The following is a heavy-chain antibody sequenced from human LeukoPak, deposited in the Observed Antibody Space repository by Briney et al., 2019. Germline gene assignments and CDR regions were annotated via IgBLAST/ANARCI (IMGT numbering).Heavy chain of an antibody. CDR3: ARSPGGFDY. CDR2: INHSGST. D-gene: IGHD3-10*01. V-gene: IGHV4-34*01. J-gene: IGHJ4*02. Sequence: KPSETLSLTCAVYGGSFSGYYWSWIRQPPGKGLEWIGEINHSGSTNYNPSLKSRVTISVDTSKNQFSLKLSSVTAADTAVYYCARSPGGFDYWGQGTLVTVSS. CDR1: GGSFSGYY.